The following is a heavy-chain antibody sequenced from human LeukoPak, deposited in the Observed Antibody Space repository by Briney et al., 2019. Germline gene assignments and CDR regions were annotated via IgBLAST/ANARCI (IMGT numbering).Heavy chain of an antibody. CDR3: ATPLSGYSSGWLLDY. Sequence: GGPLRLSCAASGFTFSSYAMHWVRQAPGKGLEWVAVISYDGSNKYYADSVKGRFTISRDNSKNTLYLQMNSLRAEDTAVYYCATPLSGYSSGWLLDYWGQGTLVTVSS. V-gene: IGHV3-30-3*01. CDR1: GFTFSSYA. CDR2: ISYDGSNK. J-gene: IGHJ4*02. D-gene: IGHD6-19*01.